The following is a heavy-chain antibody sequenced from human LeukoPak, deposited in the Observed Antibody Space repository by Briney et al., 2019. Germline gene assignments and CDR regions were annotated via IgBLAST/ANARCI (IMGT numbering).Heavy chain of an antibody. CDR1: GSTFSSYS. D-gene: IGHD2-21*02. V-gene: IGHV3-21*01. CDR3: ARDRYCGGDCPSYPMDV. Sequence: PGGSLRLSCAASGSTFSSYSMNWVRQAPGKGLEWVSSISSSSSYIYYADSVKGRFTISRDNAKNSLYLQMNSLRAEDTAVYYCARDRYCGGDCPSYPMDVWGQGTTVTVSS. J-gene: IGHJ6*02. CDR2: ISSSSSYI.